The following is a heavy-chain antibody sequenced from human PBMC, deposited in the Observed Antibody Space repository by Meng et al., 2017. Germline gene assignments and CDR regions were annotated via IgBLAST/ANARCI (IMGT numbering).Heavy chain of an antibody. CDR2: IYTSGST. V-gene: IGHV4-4*07. CDR1: GGSISSYY. J-gene: IGHJ6*02. D-gene: IGHD3-10*01. CDR3: ARGWRYYYGSGSYPHPYGMDV. Sequence: SETLSLTCTVSGGSISSYYWSWIRQPAGKGLEWIGRIYTSGSTNYNPSLKSRVTISVDTSKNQFSLKLSSVTAADTAVYYCARGWRYYYGSGSYPHPYGMDVWGQGTTVTVSS.